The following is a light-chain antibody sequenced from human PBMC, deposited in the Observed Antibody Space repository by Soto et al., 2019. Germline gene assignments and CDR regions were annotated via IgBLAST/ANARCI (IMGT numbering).Light chain of an antibody. V-gene: IGLV2-14*03. CDR2: GVN. CDR3: TSYTSGSTPYV. CDR1: GSDVGGYDF. J-gene: IGLJ1*01. Sequence: QSALAQPASVSGSPGQSITISCTGTGSDVGGYDFVSWYQHHPGKVPKLIISGVNNRPSGVSNRFSGSKSGNTASLTISALQAEDEADYYCTSYTSGSTPYVFGTGTKLTVL.